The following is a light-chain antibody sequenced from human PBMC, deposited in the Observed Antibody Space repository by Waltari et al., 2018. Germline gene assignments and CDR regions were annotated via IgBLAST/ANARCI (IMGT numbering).Light chain of an antibody. J-gene: IGLJ1*01. CDR2: DDG. Sequence: SYVLTQPPSVSVAPGQTARISCDGHNIGSKNVHGYQQKPGRAPVLVVYDDGDRPSGIPERFSGSNSGNTATLTISRVDAGDEADYYCQVWDSGSDHYVFGTVTKVTVL. V-gene: IGLV3-21*02. CDR3: QVWDSGSDHYV. CDR1: NIGSKN.